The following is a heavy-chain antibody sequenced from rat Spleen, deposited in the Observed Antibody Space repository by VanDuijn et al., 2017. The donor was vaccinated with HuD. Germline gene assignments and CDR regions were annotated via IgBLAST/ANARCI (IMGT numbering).Heavy chain of an antibody. D-gene: IGHD1-7*01. V-gene: IGHV2-1*01. Sequence: QVQLKESGPGLVKPSETLSLTCTVSGLSLTSNSVSWIRQPPGKGLEWMGRIQSGGSTDYNSALKSRLSISRDTSKSQVFLKMNSLQTDDTAKYFCARQTLWVSDWYFDFWGPGTMVTVSS. CDR2: IQSGGST. J-gene: IGHJ1*01. CDR3: ARQTLWVSDWYFDF. CDR1: GLSLTSNS.